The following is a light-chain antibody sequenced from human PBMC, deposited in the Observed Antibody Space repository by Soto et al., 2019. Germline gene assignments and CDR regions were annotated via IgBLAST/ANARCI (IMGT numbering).Light chain of an antibody. CDR3: QTYFARPRT. CDR1: QGISNY. J-gene: IGKJ1*01. V-gene: IGKV1-27*01. CDR2: AAS. Sequence: DIQMTQSPTSLSASVGERVTTTCRASQGISNYLAWYQQKPGKVPKLLIFAASTLQSGVPSRFGGSGSGTDFTLTITSLRPGDVATYHCQTYFARPRTFGQGTKVEIK.